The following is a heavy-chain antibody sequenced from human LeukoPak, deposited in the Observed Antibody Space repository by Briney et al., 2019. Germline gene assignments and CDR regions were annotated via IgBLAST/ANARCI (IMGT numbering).Heavy chain of an antibody. V-gene: IGHV1-18*01. D-gene: IGHD4-11*01. J-gene: IGHJ5*02. CDR1: GYTFTSYG. Sequence: ASVKVSCKASGYTFTSYGIRWVRQAPGQGLEWMGWINAYNGNTKYAQKFQGRVTMTTDTSTSTAYMELRSLRSDDTAVYYCAGYYSNTWRTLNCFDPWGQGTLVTVSS. CDR3: AGYYSNTWRTLNCFDP. CDR2: INAYNGNT.